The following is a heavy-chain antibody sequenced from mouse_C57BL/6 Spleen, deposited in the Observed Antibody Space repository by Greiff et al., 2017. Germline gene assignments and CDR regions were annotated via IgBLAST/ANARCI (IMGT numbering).Heavy chain of an antibody. Sequence: VQLQQPGAELVRPGTSVKLSCKASGYTFTSYWMHWVKQRPGQGLEWIGVIDPSDSYTNYNQKFKGKATLTVDTSSSTAYMQLSSLTSEDSAVYYCARDYGSSYYFDYWGQGTTLTVSS. CDR2: IDPSDSYT. CDR1: GYTFTSYW. CDR3: ARDYGSSYYFDY. V-gene: IGHV1-59*01. J-gene: IGHJ2*01. D-gene: IGHD1-1*01.